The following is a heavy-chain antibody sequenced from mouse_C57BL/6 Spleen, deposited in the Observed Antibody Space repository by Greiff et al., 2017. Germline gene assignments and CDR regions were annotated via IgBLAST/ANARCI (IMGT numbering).Heavy chain of an antibody. V-gene: IGHV1-72*01. J-gene: IGHJ1*03. CDR1: GYTFTSYW. Sequence: QQSCKASGYTFTSYWMHWVKQRPGRGLEWIGRIDPNSGGTKYNEKFKSKATLTVDKPSSTAYMQLSSLTSEDSAVYYCARSDYDYGRYFDVWGTGTTVTVSS. CDR2: IDPNSGGT. CDR3: ARSDYDYGRYFDV. D-gene: IGHD2-4*01.